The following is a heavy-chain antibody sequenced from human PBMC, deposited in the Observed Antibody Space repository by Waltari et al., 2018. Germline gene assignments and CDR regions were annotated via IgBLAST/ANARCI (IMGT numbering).Heavy chain of an antibody. V-gene: IGHV3-7*03. CDR1: GFTFSSYW. CDR2: IKQDGSEK. CDR3: ATSTVTTNNWFDP. D-gene: IGHD4-17*01. Sequence: EVQLVESGGGLVQPGGSLRLSCAASGFTFSSYWMSWVRQAPGKGLEWVANIKQDGSEKYYVDSVKGRFTISRDNAKNSLYLQMSSLRSEDTAVYYCATSTVTTNNWFDPWGQGTLVTVSS. J-gene: IGHJ5*02.